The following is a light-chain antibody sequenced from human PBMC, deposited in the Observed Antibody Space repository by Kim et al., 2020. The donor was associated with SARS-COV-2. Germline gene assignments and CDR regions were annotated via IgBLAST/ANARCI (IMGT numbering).Light chain of an antibody. CDR1: QGISSA. J-gene: IGKJ5*01. Sequence: AIQLTQSPSSLSASVGYRVTITCRTSQGISSAFAWYQQKPGKLPKLLISDASILESGVPSRFSGSGSGTDFTLTISSLQPEDFATYYCQQFNNYPITFGQGTRLEIK. CDR3: QQFNNYPIT. V-gene: IGKV1D-13*01. CDR2: DAS.